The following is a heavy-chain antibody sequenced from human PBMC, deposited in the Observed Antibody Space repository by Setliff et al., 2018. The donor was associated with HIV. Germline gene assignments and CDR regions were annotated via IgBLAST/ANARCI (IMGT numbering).Heavy chain of an antibody. CDR3: ARGPPGSSIGWYVGY. J-gene: IGHJ4*02. Sequence: SETLSLTCTVSGVSVSSGGYYWSWIRQHPGKGLEWIGYVYYTGTSYFNPSLKSRVTISVDTSKNQFSLRLSSVIAADTAVYYCARGPPGSSIGWYVGYWGQGTLVTVSS. CDR2: VYYTGTS. V-gene: IGHV4-31*03. D-gene: IGHD6-19*01. CDR1: GVSVSSGGYY.